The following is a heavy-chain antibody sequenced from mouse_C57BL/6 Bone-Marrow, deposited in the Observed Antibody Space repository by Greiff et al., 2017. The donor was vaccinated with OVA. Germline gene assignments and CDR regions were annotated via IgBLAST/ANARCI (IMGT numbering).Heavy chain of an antibody. CDR1: GYTFTSYT. J-gene: IGHJ1*03. CDR2: INPSSGYT. CDR3: ARYYSNYLLGYFDV. D-gene: IGHD2-5*01. Sequence: QVQLQQSGAELARPGASVKMSCKASGYTFTSYTMHWVKQRPGQGLEWIGYINPSSGYTKYKQKFKDKATLTADKSSSTAYMQLSSLTSEDSAVYYCARYYSNYLLGYFDVWGTGTTVTVSS. V-gene: IGHV1-4*01.